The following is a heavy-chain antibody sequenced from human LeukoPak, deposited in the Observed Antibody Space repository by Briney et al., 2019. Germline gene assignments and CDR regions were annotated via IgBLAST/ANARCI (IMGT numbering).Heavy chain of an antibody. J-gene: IGHJ4*02. CDR1: GGSFSGYY. V-gene: IGHV4-34*01. CDR2: INHSGST. Sequence: SETLSPTCAVYGGSFSGYYWSWIRQPPGKGLEWIGEINHSGSTNYNPSLKSRVTISVDTSKNQFSLKLSSVTAADTAVYYCARAAPRLLRFLEWLPQSFDYWGQGTLVTVSS. CDR3: ARAAPRLLRFLEWLPQSFDY. D-gene: IGHD3-3*01.